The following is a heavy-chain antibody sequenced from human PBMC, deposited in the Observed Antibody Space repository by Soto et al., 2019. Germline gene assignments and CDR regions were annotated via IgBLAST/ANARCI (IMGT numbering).Heavy chain of an antibody. Sequence: SVKVSCKASGGTFSSYAISWVRQAPGQGLEWMGGIIPIFGTANYAQKFQGRVTITADKSTSTAYMELSSLRSEDTAVYYCARGDFWSGYYPTGDYYYYGMDVWGQGTTVTFSS. J-gene: IGHJ6*02. D-gene: IGHD3-3*01. CDR3: ARGDFWSGYYPTGDYYYYGMDV. CDR2: IIPIFGTA. V-gene: IGHV1-69*06. CDR1: GGTFSSYA.